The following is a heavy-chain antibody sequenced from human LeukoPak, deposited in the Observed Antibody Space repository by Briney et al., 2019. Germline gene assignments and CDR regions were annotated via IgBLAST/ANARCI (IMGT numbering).Heavy chain of an antibody. Sequence: GGSLRLSCAASAFTFSNYWMSWVRQAPGKGLEWVANIKEDGSEINYVDSVKGRFTISRDNAKNSLHLQMNRLRVDETAVYYCARDRGYSTFDYWGQGTLVTVSS. J-gene: IGHJ4*02. CDR1: AFTFSNYW. CDR3: ARDRGYSTFDY. CDR2: IKEDGSEI. V-gene: IGHV3-7*01. D-gene: IGHD4-23*01.